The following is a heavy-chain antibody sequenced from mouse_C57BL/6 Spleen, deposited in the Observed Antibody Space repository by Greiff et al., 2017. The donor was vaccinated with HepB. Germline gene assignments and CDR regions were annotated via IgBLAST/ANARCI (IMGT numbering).Heavy chain of an antibody. CDR1: GFSLTSYA. D-gene: IGHD2-2*01. CDR3: ARNSGYGYDDYFDY. Sequence: VKLMESGPGLVAPSQSLSITCTVSGFSLTSYAISWVRQPPGKGLEWLGVIWTGGGTNYNSALKSRLSISKDNSKSQVFLKMNSLQTDDTARYYCARNSGYGYDDYFDYWGQGTTLTVSS. V-gene: IGHV2-9-1*01. CDR2: IWTGGGT. J-gene: IGHJ2*01.